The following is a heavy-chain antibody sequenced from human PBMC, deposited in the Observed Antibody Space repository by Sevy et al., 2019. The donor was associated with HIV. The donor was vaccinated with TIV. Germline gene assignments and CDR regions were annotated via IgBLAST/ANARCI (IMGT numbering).Heavy chain of an antibody. Sequence: GGSLRLSCTASGFTFSSYDMNWVRQAPGKGLEWVSRISSSGSSIYYADSLKGRCTISRDNANNSLNLQMNSLRAEDTAVYYCTRNGGAFDNGFDPWGQGTLVTVSS. CDR1: GFTFSSYD. CDR2: ISSSGSSI. V-gene: IGHV3-48*03. J-gene: IGHJ5*02. D-gene: IGHD2-8*01. CDR3: TRNGGAFDNGFDP.